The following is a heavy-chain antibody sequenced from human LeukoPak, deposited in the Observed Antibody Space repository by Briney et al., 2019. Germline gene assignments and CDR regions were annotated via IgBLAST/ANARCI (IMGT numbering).Heavy chain of an antibody. CDR2: IYYSGST. Sequence: SETLSLTCTVSGGSISSYYWSWIRQPPGKGLEWIGYIYYSGSTNYNPSLKSRVTISVDTSKNQFSLKLSSVTAADTAVYYCARDWGVCGGDCYSLGEGMDVWGQGTTVTVSS. CDR3: ARDWGVCGGDCYSLGEGMDV. J-gene: IGHJ6*02. D-gene: IGHD2-21*02. CDR1: GGSISSYY. V-gene: IGHV4-59*01.